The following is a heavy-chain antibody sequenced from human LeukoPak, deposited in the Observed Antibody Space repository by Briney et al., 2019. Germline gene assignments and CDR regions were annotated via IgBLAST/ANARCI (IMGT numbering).Heavy chain of an antibody. CDR1: GFTFSNYW. Sequence: SGGSLRLSCAVSGFTFSNYWMTWVRQAPGKGLECVANIKHDGSQKYYVDSVKGRFSISRDNAKNSLYLQMNSLRAEDTAVYYCATWRGYGYGLNYRGQGTLVTVSS. CDR3: ATWRGYGYGLNY. CDR2: IKHDGSQK. V-gene: IGHV3-7*01. D-gene: IGHD5-18*01. J-gene: IGHJ4*02.